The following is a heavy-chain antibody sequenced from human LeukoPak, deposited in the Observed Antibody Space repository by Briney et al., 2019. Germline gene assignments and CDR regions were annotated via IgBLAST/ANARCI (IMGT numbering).Heavy chain of an antibody. J-gene: IGHJ4*02. V-gene: IGHV4-59*08. CDR1: GGSISSYY. CDR2: IYYTGST. Sequence: SETLSLTCTVSGGSISSYYWSWIRQPPGKGLEWIGYIYYTGSTNYNPSLKSRVTISVDTCKNQFSLKLSSVTAADTAVYYCARSGYYYDSLDYWGQGTLVTVSS. D-gene: IGHD3-22*01. CDR3: ARSGYYYDSLDY.